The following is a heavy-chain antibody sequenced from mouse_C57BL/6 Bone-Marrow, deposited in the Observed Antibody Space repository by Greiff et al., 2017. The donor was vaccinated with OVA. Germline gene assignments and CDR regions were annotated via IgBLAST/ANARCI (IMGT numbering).Heavy chain of an antibody. J-gene: IGHJ3*01. D-gene: IGHD2-5*01. CDR3: ASGSNYAWFAY. Sequence: QVQLQQPGAELVRPGTSVKLSCKASGYTFTSYWMHWVKQRPGQGLEWIGVIDLSDSYTNYNQKFKGKATLTADKSSSTAYMELRSLTSEDSAVYFCASGSNYAWFAYWGQGTLVTVSA. CDR1: GYTFTSYW. V-gene: IGHV1-59*01. CDR2: IDLSDSYT.